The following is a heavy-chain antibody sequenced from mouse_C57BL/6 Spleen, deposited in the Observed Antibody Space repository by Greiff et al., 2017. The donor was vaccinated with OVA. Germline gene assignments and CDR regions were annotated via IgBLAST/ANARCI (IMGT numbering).Heavy chain of an antibody. CDR2: LSPEDGDT. V-gene: IGHV14-2*01. CDR3: ASYYGSTNYFDY. Sequence: VQLQQSGAALVKPGASVKLSCPASGFTIKDYYMHWVKQRPEPGLEWIGRLSPEDGDTKYAPKFQGKATITADTSSSTAYLHLSSLTSEDTAVYYCASYYGSTNYFDYWGQGTTLTVAS. J-gene: IGHJ2*01. D-gene: IGHD1-1*01. CDR1: GFTIKDYY.